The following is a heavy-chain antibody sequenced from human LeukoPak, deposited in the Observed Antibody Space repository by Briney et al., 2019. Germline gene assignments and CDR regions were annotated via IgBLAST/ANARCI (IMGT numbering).Heavy chain of an antibody. Sequence: SETLSLTCAVYGGSFSGYYWSWIRQPPGKGLEWIGEINHSGRTDYNPSLKSRVTISIDTSKNRFSLKLSSVTAADTAVYYCARTGRLTPIVVPVRGWFDPWGQGTLVTVSS. D-gene: IGHD3-22*01. CDR1: GGSFSGYY. CDR3: ARTGRLTPIVVPVRGWFDP. CDR2: INHSGRT. J-gene: IGHJ5*02. V-gene: IGHV4-34*01.